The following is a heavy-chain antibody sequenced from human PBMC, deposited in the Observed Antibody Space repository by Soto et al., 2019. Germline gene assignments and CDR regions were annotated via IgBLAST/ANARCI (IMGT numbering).Heavy chain of an antibody. D-gene: IGHD6-6*01. CDR3: AREPTIAAPPNWFDP. CDR2: TYYRSKWYN. J-gene: IGHJ5*02. V-gene: IGHV6-1*01. CDR1: GDSVSSNSAA. Sequence: SQTLSLTCAISGDSVSSNSAAWNWIRQPPSRGLEWLGRTYYRSKWYNDYAVSVKSRITINPDTSKNQFSLQLNSVTPEDTAVYYCAREPTIAAPPNWFDPWGQGTLVTVSS.